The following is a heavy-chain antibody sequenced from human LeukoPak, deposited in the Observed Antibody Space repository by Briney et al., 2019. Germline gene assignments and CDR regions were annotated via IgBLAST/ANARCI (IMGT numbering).Heavy chain of an antibody. D-gene: IGHD3-10*01. V-gene: IGHV1-69*05. J-gene: IGHJ4*02. CDR2: IIPIFGTA. CDR1: GGTFSSYA. Sequence: SVKVSCKASGGTFSSYAISWVRQAPGQGLEWMGGIIPIFGTANYAQKFQGRVTITTDESTSTAYMELSSLRSEDTAVYYCARSDRDYYGSGSYCSDCLYFNYWGQGTLVTVSS. CDR3: ARSDRDYYGSGSYCSDCLYFNY.